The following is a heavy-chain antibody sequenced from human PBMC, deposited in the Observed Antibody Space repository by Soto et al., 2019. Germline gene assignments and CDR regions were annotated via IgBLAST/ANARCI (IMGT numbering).Heavy chain of an antibody. CDR3: ARDADYYFDY. J-gene: IGHJ4*02. Sequence: EVQLVESGGGLIQPGGSLRLSCAASGFTVRSNYMTWVRQAPGKGLEWVSVIYSGGSTYYADSVKGRFTISRDNSKNTLYLQMNSLRAEDKAVYYCARDADYYFDYWGQGTLVTVSS. CDR2: IYSGGST. V-gene: IGHV3-53*01. CDR1: GFTVRSNY.